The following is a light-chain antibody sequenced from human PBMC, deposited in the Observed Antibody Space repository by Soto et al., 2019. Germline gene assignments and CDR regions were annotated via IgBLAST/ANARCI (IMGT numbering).Light chain of an antibody. Sequence: QSVLAQPASVSGSPGQSITISCTGTNNDIGIYNFVSWYRQYPGKAPQLLIYDVTKWALGVSNRFSGSKSGSTAPLTISGLQAEDEAEYYCCSFATTGTWVFGGGTKVTVL. V-gene: IGLV2-23*02. J-gene: IGLJ3*02. CDR2: DVT. CDR1: NNDIGIYNF. CDR3: CSFATTGTWV.